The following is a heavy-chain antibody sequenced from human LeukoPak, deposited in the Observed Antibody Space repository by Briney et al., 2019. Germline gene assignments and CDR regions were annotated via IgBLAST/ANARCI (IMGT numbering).Heavy chain of an antibody. J-gene: IGHJ4*02. CDR1: GYTFTSYG. Sequence: ASVKVSFKASGYTFTSYGISWVRQAPGQGLEWMGWISAYNGNTNYAQKLQGRVTMTTDTSTSTAYMELRSLRSDDTAVYYCARGFETYCSSTSCFDFDYWGQGTLVTVSS. CDR3: ARGFETYCSSTSCFDFDY. D-gene: IGHD2-2*01. V-gene: IGHV1-18*01. CDR2: ISAYNGNT.